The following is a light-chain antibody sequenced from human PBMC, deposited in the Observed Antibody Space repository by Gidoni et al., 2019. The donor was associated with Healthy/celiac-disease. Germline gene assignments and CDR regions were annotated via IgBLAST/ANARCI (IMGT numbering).Light chain of an antibody. J-gene: IGKJ1*01. CDR2: WAS. V-gene: IGKV4-1*01. CDR1: QSVLYSTNNKNY. Sequence: DIVMTQSPDSLAVSLGARATIDCKSSQSVLYSTNNKNYLAWYQQKPGQPPKLLIYWASTRESGVPHRFSGSGSGTDFTLTISSLQAEDVAVYYCQQYYSTPAWTFGQGTKVEIK. CDR3: QQYYSTPAWT.